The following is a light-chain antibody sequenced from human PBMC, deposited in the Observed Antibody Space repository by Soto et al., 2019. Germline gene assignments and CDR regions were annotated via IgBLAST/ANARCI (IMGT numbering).Light chain of an antibody. V-gene: IGKV3-20*01. CDR2: GAS. CDR3: QQYGSSPPYT. J-gene: IGKJ2*01. Sequence: EIVLTQSPGTLPLSPGERATLSCRASQSVSSSYLAWYQQKPGQAPRLLIYGASSRATGIPDRFSGSGSGTDFTITISRLKPEDFAEYYCQQYGSSPPYTFGQGTKLEIK. CDR1: QSVSSSY.